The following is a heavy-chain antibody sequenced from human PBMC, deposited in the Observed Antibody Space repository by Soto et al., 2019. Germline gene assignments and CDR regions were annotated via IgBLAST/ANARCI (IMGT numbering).Heavy chain of an antibody. D-gene: IGHD2-2*01. CDR1: GYSFTSYW. Sequence: GESLKISCKGSGYSFTSYWIGWVRQMPGKGLEWMGIIYPGDSDTRYSPSFQGQVTISADKSISTAYLQWSSLKASDTAMYYCAILGGGGYCSSTSCYHRANYYYYGMDVWGQGTTVTVSS. CDR3: AILGGGGYCSSTSCYHRANYYYYGMDV. CDR2: IYPGDSDT. V-gene: IGHV5-51*01. J-gene: IGHJ6*02.